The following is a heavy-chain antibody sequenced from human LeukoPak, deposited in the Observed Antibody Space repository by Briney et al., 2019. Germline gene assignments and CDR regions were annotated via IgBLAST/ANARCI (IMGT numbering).Heavy chain of an antibody. Sequence: GGSLRLSCAAAGLTFSSYAMSWVRQAPGKGQEWVSAISGSGGSTYYADSVKGRFTISRDNSKNTLYLQMNSLRAEDTAVYYCAKGLVGNWNYDWFDPWGQGTLLTVSS. CDR1: GLTFSSYA. V-gene: IGHV3-23*01. CDR3: AKGLVGNWNYDWFDP. J-gene: IGHJ5*02. CDR2: ISGSGGST. D-gene: IGHD1-7*01.